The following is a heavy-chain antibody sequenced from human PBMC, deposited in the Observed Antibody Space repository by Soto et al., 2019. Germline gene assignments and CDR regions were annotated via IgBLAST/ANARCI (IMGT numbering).Heavy chain of an antibody. Sequence: QLQLQESGPGLVKPSETLSLTCTVSGGSISSSSYYWGWIRQPPGKGLEWIGSIYYSRSTYYNPSLKSRVTISVDTSKNQFSLKLSSVTAADTAVYYCAVTSSSPKYYFDYWGQGTLVTVSS. J-gene: IGHJ4*02. V-gene: IGHV4-39*01. CDR3: AVTSSSPKYYFDY. CDR1: GGSISSSSYY. D-gene: IGHD6-13*01. CDR2: IYYSRST.